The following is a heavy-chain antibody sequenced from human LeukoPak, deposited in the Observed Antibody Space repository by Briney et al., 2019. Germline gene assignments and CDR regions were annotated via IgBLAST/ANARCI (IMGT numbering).Heavy chain of an antibody. Sequence: PSETLSLTCAVYGGSFSGYYWSWIRQPPGKGLEWIGEINHSGSTNYNPSLKSRVTISVDTSKNQFSLKLSSVTAADTAVYYCASGPGKARDCSGGSCASDYWGQGTLVTVSS. J-gene: IGHJ4*02. CDR2: INHSGST. CDR3: ASGPGKARDCSGGSCASDY. V-gene: IGHV4-34*01. D-gene: IGHD2-15*01. CDR1: GGSFSGYY.